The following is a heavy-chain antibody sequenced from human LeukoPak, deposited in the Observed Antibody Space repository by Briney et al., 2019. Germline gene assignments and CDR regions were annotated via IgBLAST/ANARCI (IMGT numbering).Heavy chain of an antibody. CDR2: IYYSGST. D-gene: IGHD2-21*01. Sequence: SETLSLTCSVSGGSISISSYYWGWIRQPPWMGLEGIGRIYYSGSTYYNPSLKSRVTISVDTSKTQFSLKQSSVTAADTAVYYCARRICGGDCYIDHWGQGTLVTVYS. CDR3: ARRICGGDCYIDH. V-gene: IGHV4-39*01. J-gene: IGHJ4*02. CDR1: GGSISISSYY.